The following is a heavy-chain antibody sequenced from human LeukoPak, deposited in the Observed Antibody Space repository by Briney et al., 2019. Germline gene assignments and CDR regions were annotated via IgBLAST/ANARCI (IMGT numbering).Heavy chain of an antibody. CDR3: ARGYMTYYFDY. CDR1: GGSTSSYY. Sequence: SETLSLTCTVSGGSTSSYYWSWIRQPPGKGLEWIGYIYYSGSTNYNPFLKSRVTISVDTSKNQFSLKLRSVTAADTAVYYCARGYMTYYFDYWGQGTLVTVSS. J-gene: IGHJ4*02. CDR2: IYYSGST. D-gene: IGHD1-1*01. V-gene: IGHV4-59*01.